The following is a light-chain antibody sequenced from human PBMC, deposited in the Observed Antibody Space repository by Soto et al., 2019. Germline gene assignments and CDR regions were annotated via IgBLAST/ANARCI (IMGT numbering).Light chain of an antibody. CDR3: QQSYSTPYT. J-gene: IGKJ2*01. CDR2: ASS. CDR1: QSIARF. Sequence: DIQMTQSPSSLFASVGDRVTISCRASQSIARFLNWYQQKPGKAPNLLIYASSTLQSGVPSSFSGSGSGTDFTLTINSLETDAFATYFCQQSYSTPYTFCQGTKLDIK. V-gene: IGKV1-39*01.